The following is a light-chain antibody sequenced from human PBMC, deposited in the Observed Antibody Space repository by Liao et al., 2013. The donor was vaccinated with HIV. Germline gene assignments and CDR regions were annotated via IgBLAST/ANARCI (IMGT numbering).Light chain of an antibody. CDR2: EDD. Sequence: SFELTQPPSVSVSPGQTASVTCSGDELGNKNICWYQQKPGQSPVLVIYEDDKRPSGIPERFSGSNSGTTATLTISGTQPVDEAEYFCQAWDSSAAVVFGGGTTLTVL. J-gene: IGLJ2*01. CDR3: QAWDSSAAVV. CDR1: ELGNKN. V-gene: IGLV3-1*01.